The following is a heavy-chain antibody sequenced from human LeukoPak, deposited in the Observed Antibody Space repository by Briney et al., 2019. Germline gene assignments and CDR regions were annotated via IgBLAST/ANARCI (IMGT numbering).Heavy chain of an antibody. D-gene: IGHD6-19*01. CDR3: GKGRVSE. V-gene: IGHV3-23*01. J-gene: IGHJ4*02. CDR1: GSTFNTQD. Sequence: GGSLRLSCAASGSTFNTQDMRWVRQAPGKGLEWVSSITIAGGTFYADSVRGRFTISRDNSKDTLDLQMNSLRVEDTAVYYCGKGRVSEWGQGTLVTVSS. CDR2: ITIAGGT.